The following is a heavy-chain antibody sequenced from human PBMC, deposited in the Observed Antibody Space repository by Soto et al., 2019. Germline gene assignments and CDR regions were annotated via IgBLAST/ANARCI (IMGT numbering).Heavy chain of an antibody. V-gene: IGHV4-30-4*01. Sequence: SETLSLTCTVSGGSISSGDYYWSWIRQPPGKGLEWIGYIYYSGSTYYNPSLKSRVTISVDTSKNQFSLKLSSVTAADTAVYYCARQETTLNFDYWGQGTLVTVSS. CDR3: ARQETTLNFDY. CDR1: GGSISSGDYY. J-gene: IGHJ4*02. D-gene: IGHD1-7*01. CDR2: IYYSGST.